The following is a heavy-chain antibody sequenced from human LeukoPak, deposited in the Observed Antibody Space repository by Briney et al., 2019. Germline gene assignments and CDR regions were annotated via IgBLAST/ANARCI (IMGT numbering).Heavy chain of an antibody. Sequence: NPGGSLRLSCVVSGIPFSDYYMNWIRQAPGKGLEWISYISSSSSYTDYADSVKGRFTISRDSAKSALYLQMNSLRLEDTAVYYCAAGTAADFWGQGTLVTVSS. CDR1: GIPFSDYY. CDR3: AAGTAADF. V-gene: IGHV3-11*03. D-gene: IGHD6-13*01. CDR2: ISSSSSYT. J-gene: IGHJ4*02.